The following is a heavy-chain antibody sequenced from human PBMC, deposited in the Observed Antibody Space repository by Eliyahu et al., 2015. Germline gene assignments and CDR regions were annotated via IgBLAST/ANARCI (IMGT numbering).Heavy chain of an antibody. J-gene: IGHJ4*02. D-gene: IGHD2-2*01. V-gene: IGHV4-34*01. CDR3: ARGGCTSTTCRRFAFDF. CDR1: GGSFSGYF. Sequence: QVQLQQWGAGLLKPSETLSLTCXVYGGSFSGYFWTWIRQPPGKGLEWIGEINHTGSTNYNPSLKSRVTISVDTSKNQFSLKLSSVTAADTAIYYCARGGCTSTTCRRFAFDFWDQGSLVTVSS. CDR2: INHTGST.